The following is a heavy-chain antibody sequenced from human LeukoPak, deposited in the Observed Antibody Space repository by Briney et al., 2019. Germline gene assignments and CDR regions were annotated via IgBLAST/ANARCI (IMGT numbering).Heavy chain of an antibody. CDR2: ISSSSSYI. V-gene: IGHV3-21*01. J-gene: IGHJ4*02. D-gene: IGHD1-26*01. CDR3: ARDSLVGATTFDY. Sequence: GGSLRLSCVASGFTFSSYSMNWVRQAPGKGLEWVSSISSSSSYIYYADSVKGRFTISRDNAKNSLYLQMNSLRAEDTAVYYCARDSLVGATTFDYWGQGTLVTVSS. CDR1: GFTFSSYS.